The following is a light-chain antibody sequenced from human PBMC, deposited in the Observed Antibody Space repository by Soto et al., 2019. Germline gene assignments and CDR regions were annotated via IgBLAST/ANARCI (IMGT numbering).Light chain of an antibody. CDR3: QQRTNWPPIT. Sequence: EIVVTQSPATLSLSPWERATLSCRASQSVSSHLAWYQQNPGQAPRLLIYDASKRAPGTPATFSGSVSVTDFTLTISSLEPQDFALYYCQQRTNWPPITFGQGTRLEI. V-gene: IGKV3-11*01. J-gene: IGKJ5*01. CDR2: DAS. CDR1: QSVSSH.